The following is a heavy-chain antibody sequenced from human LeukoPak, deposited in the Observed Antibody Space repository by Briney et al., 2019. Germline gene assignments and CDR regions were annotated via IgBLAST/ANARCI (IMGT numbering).Heavy chain of an antibody. D-gene: IGHD3-10*01. J-gene: IGHJ6*02. CDR1: GGALSSGGSA. Sequence: SETLSLTCAVSGGALSSGGSAWGWIRQPPGKGLEWIEYIYHSGSTYYHPSLNSPVTLSADRSTNQFSLKLSSVTATDPSVSFRARVLHYYSSVCMDVWGQGTTVTVSS. CDR3: ARVLHYYSSVCMDV. V-gene: IGHV4-30-2*01. CDR2: IYHSGST.